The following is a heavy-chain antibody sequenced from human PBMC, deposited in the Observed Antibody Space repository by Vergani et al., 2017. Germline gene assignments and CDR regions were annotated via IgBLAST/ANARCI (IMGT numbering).Heavy chain of an antibody. Sequence: QVQLVESGGGVVQPGRSLRLSCTPSSFKLGDYGMHWVRQAPGRGLEWVSMTWYEGNNNYYADSVKGRFTISRDNAKNSLYLQMNSLRAEDTAVYYCAREGIDCSSTSCYTRWLRQDWYFDLWGRGTLVTVSS. D-gene: IGHD2-2*02. J-gene: IGHJ2*01. CDR2: TWYEGNNN. V-gene: IGHV3-33*01. CDR3: AREGIDCSSTSCYTRWLRQDWYFDL. CDR1: SFKLGDYG.